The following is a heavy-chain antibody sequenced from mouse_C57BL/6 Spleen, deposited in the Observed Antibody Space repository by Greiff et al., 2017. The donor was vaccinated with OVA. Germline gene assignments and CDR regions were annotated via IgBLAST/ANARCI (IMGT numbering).Heavy chain of an antibody. J-gene: IGHJ3*01. CDR3: ARGELTPFAY. V-gene: IGHV1-69*01. Sequence: QVQLQQPGAELVMPGASVKLSCKASGYTFTSYWMHWVKQRPGQGLEWIGEIDPSDSYTNYNQKFKGKSTLTVDKSSSTAYMQLSSLTSEDSAVYYCARGELTPFAYWGQGTLVTVSA. D-gene: IGHD4-1*01. CDR1: GYTFTSYW. CDR2: IDPSDSYT.